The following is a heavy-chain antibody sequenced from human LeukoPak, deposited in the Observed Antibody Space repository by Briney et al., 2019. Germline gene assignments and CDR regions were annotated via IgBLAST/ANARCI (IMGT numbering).Heavy chain of an antibody. D-gene: IGHD3-22*01. CDR3: ARRYYYDSSGSQSSPIDY. CDR2: INHSGST. CDR1: GGSFFGYH. J-gene: IGHJ4*02. Sequence: SETLSLTCAVSGGSFFGYHWNWVRQPPGKGLEWIGEINHSGSTNYNPSLKSRVTISVDTSKNQFSLKLSSVTAADTAVYYCARRYYYDSSGSQSSPIDYWGQGTLVTVSS. V-gene: IGHV4-34*01.